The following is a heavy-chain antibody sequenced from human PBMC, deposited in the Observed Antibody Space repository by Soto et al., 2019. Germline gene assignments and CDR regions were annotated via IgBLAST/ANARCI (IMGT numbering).Heavy chain of an antibody. J-gene: IGHJ5*01. CDR3: ARVGQPLLMTRNWFDS. CDR1: GYSISSGYY. Sequence: SETLSLTCAVSGYSISSGYYWGWIRQPPGKGLEWLGSIYYSGSTYDNPSLKSRATISVDPSKNRFSLRLTSVTAADTAVYYCARVGQPLLMTRNWFDSWGQGTLVTVSS. CDR2: IYYSGST. V-gene: IGHV4-38-2*01. D-gene: IGHD2-21*02.